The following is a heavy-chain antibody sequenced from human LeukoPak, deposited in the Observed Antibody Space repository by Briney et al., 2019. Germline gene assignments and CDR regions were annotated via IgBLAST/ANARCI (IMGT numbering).Heavy chain of an antibody. V-gene: IGHV3-74*01. J-gene: IGHJ3*02. CDR3: ATSSVWGGAFNI. CDR1: GFTFSIYW. CDR2: CDSDGSGT. Sequence: PGGSLRLSCAASGFTFSIYWMYCVRQAPGKGRMWGSRCDSDGSGTTYVDSVKGRFTVPRDNAKSTLYLQMSSLRAEDTAVYYCATSSVWGGAFNIWGQGTMVTVSS. D-gene: IGHD3-16*01.